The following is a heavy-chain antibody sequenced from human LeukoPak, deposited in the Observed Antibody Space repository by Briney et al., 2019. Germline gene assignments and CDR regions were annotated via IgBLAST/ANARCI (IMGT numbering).Heavy chain of an antibody. V-gene: IGHV1-2*02. CDR2: INPNSGGT. D-gene: IGHD6-19*01. CDR3: ARAEDSSGSGIDY. Sequence: ASVKVSCKASGYTFTGYYMHWVRQAPGQGLEWMGWINPNSGGTNYAQKFQGRVTMTRDTSISTAYMELSRLRSDDTAVYYCARAEDSSGSGIDYWGQGTLVTVSS. J-gene: IGHJ4*02. CDR1: GYTFTGYY.